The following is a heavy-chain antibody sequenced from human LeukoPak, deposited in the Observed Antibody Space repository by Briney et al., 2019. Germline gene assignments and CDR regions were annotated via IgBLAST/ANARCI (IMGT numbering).Heavy chain of an antibody. CDR2: ISTSSSYI. Sequence: GGSLRLSCAASGFTFSDYEMNWVRQAPGKGLEWVSFISTSSSYIYYADSVKGRFTISRDNAKNSLYLQMNSLRAEDTAVYYCARVTNGGYDSGNFDYWGQGTLVTVSS. D-gene: IGHD5-12*01. J-gene: IGHJ4*02. V-gene: IGHV3-21*01. CDR1: GFTFSDYE. CDR3: ARVTNGGYDSGNFDY.